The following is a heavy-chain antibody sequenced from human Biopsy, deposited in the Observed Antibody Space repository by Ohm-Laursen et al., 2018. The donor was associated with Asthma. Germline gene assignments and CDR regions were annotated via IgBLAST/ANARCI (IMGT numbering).Heavy chain of an antibody. CDR3: ARDLHPTNHLGELSEGFDY. Sequence: GSLRLSCSASGFTFSSYAMSWVRQAPGKGLEWVSAISGSGGSTYYADSVKGRFTIYRDNSKNTLYLQMNSLRAEDTAVYYCARDLHPTNHLGELSEGFDYWGQGTLVTVSS. D-gene: IGHD3-16*02. CDR1: GFTFSSYA. V-gene: IGHV3-23*01. J-gene: IGHJ4*02. CDR2: ISGSGGST.